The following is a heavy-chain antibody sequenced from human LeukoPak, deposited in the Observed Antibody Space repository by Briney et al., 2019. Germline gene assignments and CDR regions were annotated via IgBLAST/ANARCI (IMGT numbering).Heavy chain of an antibody. CDR2: MNPNSGNT. J-gene: IGHJ6*02. D-gene: IGHD2-2*02. CDR1: GYSFTNYW. V-gene: IGHV1-8*02. CDR3: ARGPLPAAIRGYYYGMDV. Sequence: GESLKISCKSSGYSFTNYWIGWVRQATGQGLEWMGWMNPNSGNTGYAQKFQGRVTMTRNTSISTAYMELSSLRSEDTAVYYCARGPLPAAIRGYYYGMDVWGQGTTVTVSS.